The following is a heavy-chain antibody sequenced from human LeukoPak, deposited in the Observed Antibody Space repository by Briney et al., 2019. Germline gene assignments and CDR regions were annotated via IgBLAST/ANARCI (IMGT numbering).Heavy chain of an antibody. CDR3: ARDGEYSSSSLRYYYYMEV. CDR1: GFTFSSYS. CDR2: INSDGSST. J-gene: IGHJ6*03. V-gene: IGHV3-74*01. D-gene: IGHD6-6*01. Sequence: PGGSLRLPCAASGFTFSSYSMNWVRQAPGKGLEWVSRINSDGSSTSYADSVKGRFTISRDNAKNTLYLQMNSLRAEDTAVYYCARDGEYSSSSLRYYYYMEVWGKGTTVTVSS.